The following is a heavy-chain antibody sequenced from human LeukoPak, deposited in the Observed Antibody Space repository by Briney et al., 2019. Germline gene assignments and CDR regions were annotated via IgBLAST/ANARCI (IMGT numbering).Heavy chain of an antibody. CDR1: GYTFTSYY. J-gene: IGHJ5*02. CDR3: ARGPMVRGVYMNWFDP. D-gene: IGHD3-10*01. V-gene: IGHV1-46*01. CDR2: INPSGGST. Sequence: ASVKVSCXASGYTFTSYYMHWVRQAPGQGLEWMGIINPSGGSTSYAQKFQGRVTMTRDTSTSTVYMELSSLRSEDTAVYYCARGPMVRGVYMNWFDPWGQGTLVTVSS.